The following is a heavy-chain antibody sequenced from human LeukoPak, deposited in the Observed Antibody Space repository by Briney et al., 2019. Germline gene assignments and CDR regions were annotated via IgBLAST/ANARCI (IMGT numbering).Heavy chain of an antibody. Sequence: GGCLRLSCAASGFTFSNYAMSWVRQAPGKGLEWVSAISGSGVSTYYADSVKGRFTISRDNSKNTLYLQMNSLRAEDTAVYYCAKADINGPAPYWGQGTLVTVSS. J-gene: IGHJ4*02. CDR2: ISGSGVST. D-gene: IGHD2-2*01. CDR3: AKADINGPAPY. CDR1: GFTFSNYA. V-gene: IGHV3-23*01.